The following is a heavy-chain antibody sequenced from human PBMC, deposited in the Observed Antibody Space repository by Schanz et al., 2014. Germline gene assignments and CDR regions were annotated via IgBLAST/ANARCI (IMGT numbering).Heavy chain of an antibody. CDR2: IFSSGSS. D-gene: IGHD4-17*01. CDR3: ARDYGDYGVFDY. Sequence: QLQLPESGPGLVKPSETLSLTCTVSGASVSDYYWSWIRQPAGKGLEWIGRIFSSGSSDYNPSLKSGFTMSVDTSKNQFSRKRSSVTAADTAVYYCARDYGDYGVFDYWGQGTLVTVSS. CDR1: GASVSDYY. V-gene: IGHV4-4*07. J-gene: IGHJ4*02.